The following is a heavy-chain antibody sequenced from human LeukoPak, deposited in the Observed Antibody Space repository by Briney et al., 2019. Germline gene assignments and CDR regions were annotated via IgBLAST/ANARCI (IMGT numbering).Heavy chain of an antibody. CDR1: GGSISSYY. CDR3: AGFEATILY. Sequence: PSETLCLTCTVSGGSISSYYWSWIRQPPGKGLEWVGYIYYSGSTNYNPSLKSRVTISVDTSKNQFSLKLSSVAAADTAVYYCAGFEATILYWGQGTLVTVSS. CDR2: IYYSGST. V-gene: IGHV4-59*08. J-gene: IGHJ4*02. D-gene: IGHD5-24*01.